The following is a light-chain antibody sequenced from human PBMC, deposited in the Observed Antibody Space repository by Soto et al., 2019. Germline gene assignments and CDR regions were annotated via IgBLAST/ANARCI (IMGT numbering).Light chain of an antibody. CDR2: DVS. CDR3: CSYAGTYTWV. V-gene: IGLV2-11*01. Sequence: QSVLTQPRSVSGSPGQSVTISCTGTSSDVGGYNYVSWYQQHPGKAPKLMIYDVSKRPSGVPDRFSGSKSGNMASLTISGLQPEYEADYYCCSYAGTYTWVFGTGTKLTVL. J-gene: IGLJ1*01. CDR1: SSDVGGYNY.